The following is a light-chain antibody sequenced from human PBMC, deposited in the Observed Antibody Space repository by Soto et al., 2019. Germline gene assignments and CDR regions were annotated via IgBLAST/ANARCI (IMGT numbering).Light chain of an antibody. J-gene: IGKJ5*01. CDR3: QQYGSSGT. V-gene: IGKV3-11*01. Sequence: EIVLTQSPATLSLSPGERATLSRRASQSVSSYLAWYQQKPGQAPRLLIYDASNRATGIPARFSGSGSGTDFTLTISRLEPEDFAVYYCQQYGSSGTFGQGTRLEIK. CDR2: DAS. CDR1: QSVSSY.